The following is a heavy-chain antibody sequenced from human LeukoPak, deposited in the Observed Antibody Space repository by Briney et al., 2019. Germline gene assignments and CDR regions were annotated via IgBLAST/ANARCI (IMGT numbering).Heavy chain of an antibody. CDR1: GGSISSGGYY. CDR2: IYYSGST. J-gene: IGHJ6*03. D-gene: IGHD4-23*01. V-gene: IGHV4-31*03. Sequence: SQTLSLTCTVSGGSISSGGYYWSWIRQHPGKGLEWIGYIYYSGSTYYNPSLKSRVTISVDTSQNQFSLKLGSVTAADTAVYYCARDRGEYGGNSGFRYYYMDVWGKGTTVTVSS. CDR3: ARDRGEYGGNSGFRYYYMDV.